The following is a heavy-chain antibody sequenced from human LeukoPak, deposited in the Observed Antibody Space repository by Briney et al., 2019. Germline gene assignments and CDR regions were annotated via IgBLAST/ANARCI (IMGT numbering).Heavy chain of an antibody. CDR1: GGTFSSYA. CDR3: ARDLVMVRGVMFDY. D-gene: IGHD3-10*01. J-gene: IGHJ4*02. CDR2: IIPILGIA. Sequence: ASVKVSCKASGGTFSSYAISWVRQAPEQGLEWMGRIIPILGIANYAQKFQGRVTITADKSTSTAYMELSSLRSEDTAVYYCARDLVMVRGVMFDYWGQGTLVTVSS. V-gene: IGHV1-69*04.